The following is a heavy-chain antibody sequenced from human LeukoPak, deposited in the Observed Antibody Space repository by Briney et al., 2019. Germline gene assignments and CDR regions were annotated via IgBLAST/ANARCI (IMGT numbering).Heavy chain of an antibody. CDR2: IYYSGST. Sequence: SETLSLTCSVSGGSVSSGSYYWSWIRQPPGKGLDWIGYIYYSGSTSYNPSLKSRVTISVDTSKSQFSLKLSSVTAADTAVYYCARATPSRSGLNYWGQGTLVTVSS. J-gene: IGHJ4*02. D-gene: IGHD6-19*01. CDR1: GGSVSSGSYY. CDR3: ARATPSRSGLNY. V-gene: IGHV4-61*01.